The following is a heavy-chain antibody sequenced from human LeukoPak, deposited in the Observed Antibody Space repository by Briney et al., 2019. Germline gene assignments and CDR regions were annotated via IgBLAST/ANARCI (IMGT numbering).Heavy chain of an antibody. D-gene: IGHD3-16*02. CDR2: ISSSSSYI. V-gene: IGHV3-21*01. Sequence: GGSLRLSCAASGFTFSSYSMNWVRQAPGKGLEWVLSISSSSSYIYYADSVKGRFTISRDNAKNSLYLQMNSLRAEDTAVYYCARGDDYVWGSYRYTDPFDYWGQGTLVTVSS. CDR3: ARGDDYVWGSYRYTDPFDY. J-gene: IGHJ4*02. CDR1: GFTFSSYS.